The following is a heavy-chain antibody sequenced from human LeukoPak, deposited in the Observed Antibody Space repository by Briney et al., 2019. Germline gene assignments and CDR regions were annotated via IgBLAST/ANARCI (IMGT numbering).Heavy chain of an antibody. D-gene: IGHD5-24*01. J-gene: IGHJ4*02. V-gene: IGHV5-10-1*04. CDR3: ARHAEMSTSFDY. CDR2: IDPSDSYT. Sequence: GESLKISCKGSGYSFTSYWISWVRPMPGKGLEWMGTIDPSDSYTNYSPSFQGQVSISADKSISTAYLQWSSLKASDTATYYCARHAEMSTSFDYWGQGTLVTVSS. CDR1: GYSFTSYW.